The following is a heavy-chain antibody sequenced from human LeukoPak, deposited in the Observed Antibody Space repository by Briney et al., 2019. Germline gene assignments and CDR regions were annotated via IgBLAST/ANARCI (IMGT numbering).Heavy chain of an antibody. Sequence: AASVKVSCKASGYTFTGYYMHWVRQAPGQGLEWMGRINPNSGGTNYAQKFQGRVTMTRDTSISTAYMELSRLRSDDTAVYYCARWMWDDLIFDYWGQGTLVTVSS. CDR3: ARWMWDDLIFDY. CDR2: INPNSGGT. CDR1: GYTFTGYY. D-gene: IGHD3/OR15-3a*01. J-gene: IGHJ4*02. V-gene: IGHV1-2*06.